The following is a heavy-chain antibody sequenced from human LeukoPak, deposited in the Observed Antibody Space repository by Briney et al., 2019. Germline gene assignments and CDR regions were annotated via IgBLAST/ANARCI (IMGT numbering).Heavy chain of an antibody. CDR1: EFTFSTYY. Sequence: GGSLRLSCAASEFTFSTYYMNWVRQAPGKGLEWVSSISGSSNHIHYADSVQGRFTISRDNAKNSMSLQMNSLRTEDTAVYYCARDVKGMDAFDIWGQGTMVTVSS. J-gene: IGHJ3*02. CDR2: ISGSSNHI. V-gene: IGHV3-21*01. CDR3: ARDVKGMDAFDI.